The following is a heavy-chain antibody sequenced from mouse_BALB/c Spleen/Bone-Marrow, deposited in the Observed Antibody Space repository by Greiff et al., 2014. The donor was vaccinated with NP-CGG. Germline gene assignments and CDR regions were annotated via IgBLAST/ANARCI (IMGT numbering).Heavy chain of an antibody. CDR1: GFTFSSYG. CDR3: ARDFITADAMDY. CDR2: ICSGGSYT. Sequence: VQLQQSGGDLVKPGGSLKLSCAASGFTFSSYGMSWVRQTPDKRLEWVATICSGGSYTYYPESVKGRFTISRDNAKNTLYLQMSSLKSEDTAMYYCARDFITADAMDYWGQGTSVTVSS. J-gene: IGHJ4*01. V-gene: IGHV5-6*01. D-gene: IGHD1-1*01.